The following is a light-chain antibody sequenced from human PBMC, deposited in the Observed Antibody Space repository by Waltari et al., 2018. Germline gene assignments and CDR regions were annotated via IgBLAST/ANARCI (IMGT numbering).Light chain of an antibody. CDR3: QQYHSYPYT. Sequence: DVQLTQSPSTLSASVGDRLTITCRASQTLNRWLAWDQQKPGKAPKLLIYKASTLQSGVPSRFSGSDSGTQFALTITGLQAEDFATYYCQQYHSYPYTFGQGTKLEIK. J-gene: IGKJ2*01. V-gene: IGKV1-5*03. CDR2: KAS. CDR1: QTLNRW.